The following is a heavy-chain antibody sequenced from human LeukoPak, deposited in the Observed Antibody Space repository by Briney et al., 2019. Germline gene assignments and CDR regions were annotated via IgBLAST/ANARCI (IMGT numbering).Heavy chain of an antibody. CDR1: GGSISSGDYY. CDR3: ARGHVRGTMIVVDPRGSFDP. CDR2: IYYSGST. Sequence: SQTLSLTCTVSGGSISSGDYYWSWIRQPPGKGLEWIGYIYYSGSTYYNPSLKSRLTISVDTSKNQFSLKLSSVTAADTAVYYCARGHVRGTMIVVDPRGSFDPWGQGTLVTVSS. D-gene: IGHD3-22*01. J-gene: IGHJ5*02. V-gene: IGHV4-30-4*08.